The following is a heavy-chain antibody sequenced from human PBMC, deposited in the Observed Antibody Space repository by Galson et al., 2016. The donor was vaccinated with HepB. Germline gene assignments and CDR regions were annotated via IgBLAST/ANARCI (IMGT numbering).Heavy chain of an antibody. CDR3: ARDRRRCRFEPSYQDF. J-gene: IGHJ4*02. Sequence: SLRLSCAASGFTFGSYGMHWVRQAPGKGLEWVAVIWYDGSSKYYADSVTGRFTISRDNSKNTLYLQMNRLRPEDTAVYYCARDRRRCRFEPSYQDFWGQGTLVTVSS. V-gene: IGHV3-33*01. CDR2: IWYDGSSK. CDR1: GFTFGSYG. D-gene: IGHD3-9*01.